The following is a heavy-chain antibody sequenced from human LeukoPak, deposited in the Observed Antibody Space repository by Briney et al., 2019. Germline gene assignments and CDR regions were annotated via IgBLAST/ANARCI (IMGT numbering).Heavy chain of an antibody. V-gene: IGHV1-69*06. D-gene: IGHD6-13*01. CDR1: GGTFSSYA. Sequence: SVKVSCKASGGTFSSYAISWVRQAPGQGLEWMGGIIPIFGTANYAQKFQGRVTITADKSTSTAYMELSSLRSEDTAVYYCATLYSSLDDAFDIWGQGTMVTVSS. CDR3: ATLYSSLDDAFDI. CDR2: IIPIFGTA. J-gene: IGHJ3*02.